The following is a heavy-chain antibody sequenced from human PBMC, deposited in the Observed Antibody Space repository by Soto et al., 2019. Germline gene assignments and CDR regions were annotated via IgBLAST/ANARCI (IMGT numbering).Heavy chain of an antibody. Sequence: GGSLRLSCAGSGFTFSNCAMAWVRQAPGKGLEWVSSITETGGSTYYADSVKGRFTISRDNAKNTLYLQMNSLRAEDTAVYYCASGGSSLNFDSWGQGTLVTVSS. CDR2: ITETGGST. CDR3: ASGGSSLNFDS. D-gene: IGHD6-6*01. CDR1: GFTFSNCA. V-gene: IGHV3-23*01. J-gene: IGHJ4*02.